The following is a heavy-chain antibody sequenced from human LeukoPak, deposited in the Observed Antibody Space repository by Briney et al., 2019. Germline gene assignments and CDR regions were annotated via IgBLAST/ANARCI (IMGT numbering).Heavy chain of an antibody. CDR2: IYYSGSN. Sequence: PSETLSLTCTVSGGSTSSYYGSWIRQPPGKGLEWIGYIYYSGSNNYNPSLKSRVTISVDTSKNQFTLRLSSVSAADTAVYYCARARDSRAWYAFNIWGQGTMVTVSS. J-gene: IGHJ3*02. V-gene: IGHV4-59*01. CDR1: GGSTSSYY. D-gene: IGHD6-19*01. CDR3: ARARDSRAWYAFNI.